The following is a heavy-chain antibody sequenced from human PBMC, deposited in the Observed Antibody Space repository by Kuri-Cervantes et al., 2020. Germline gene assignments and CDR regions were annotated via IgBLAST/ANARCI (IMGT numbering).Heavy chain of an antibody. CDR3: ARDRWNDLYYYGMDV. J-gene: IGHJ6*02. V-gene: IGHV3-30*02. Sequence: GESLKISCAASGFTFSTYAMHWVRQAPGKGLEWVAFIRYDGSNKFYADSVRGRFTISRDNSKNTLHLQMNSLRGEDTAVYYCARDRWNDLYYYGMDVWDQGTTVTVSS. CDR2: IRYDGSNK. CDR1: GFTFSTYA. D-gene: IGHD1-1*01.